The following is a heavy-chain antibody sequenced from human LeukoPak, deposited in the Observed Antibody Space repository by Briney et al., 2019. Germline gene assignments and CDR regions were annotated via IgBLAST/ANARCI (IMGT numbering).Heavy chain of an antibody. V-gene: IGHV4-61*01. D-gene: IGHD2-2*01. CDR3: ARDCSRTRVAMGEFDY. J-gene: IGHJ4*02. CDR1: GGSVSSGSYY. CDR2: IYYSGST. Sequence: PSETLSLTCTVPGGSVSSGSYYWSWIRQPPGKGLEWIGYIYYSGSTNYNPSLKSRVTISVDTSKNQFSLKLSSVTAADTAVYYCARDCSRTRVAMGEFDYWGQGTLVTVSS.